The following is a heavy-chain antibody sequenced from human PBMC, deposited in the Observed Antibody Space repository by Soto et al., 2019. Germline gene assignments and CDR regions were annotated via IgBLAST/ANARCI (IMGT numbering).Heavy chain of an antibody. D-gene: IGHD2-8*01. CDR2: IHYSGTT. V-gene: IGHV4-59*01. CDR3: ARYNSYAIDY. CDR1: CTSIGSYY. J-gene: IGHJ4*02. Sequence: SETLSLTCTVSCTSIGSYYWSWIRQPPGKGLEWIANIHYSGTTNYNPSLASRVTLSVDTSKNQFSLKMTSVTAADRAMYFCARYNSYAIDYWGRGTLVTVSS.